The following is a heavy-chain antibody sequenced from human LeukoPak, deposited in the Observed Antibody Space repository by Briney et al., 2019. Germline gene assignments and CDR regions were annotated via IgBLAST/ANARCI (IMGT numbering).Heavy chain of an antibody. D-gene: IGHD2-2*01. CDR3: ARFPRDIVVVPAAITNSGAFDI. J-gene: IGHJ3*02. CDR1: GGSISSGGYY. Sequence: SETLSLTCTVSGGSISSGGYYWSWIRQHPGKGLEWIGCIYYSGSTYYNPSLKSRVTISVDTSKNQFSLKLSSVTAADTAVYYCARFPRDIVVVPAAITNSGAFDIWGQGTMVTVSS. CDR2: IYYSGST. V-gene: IGHV4-31*03.